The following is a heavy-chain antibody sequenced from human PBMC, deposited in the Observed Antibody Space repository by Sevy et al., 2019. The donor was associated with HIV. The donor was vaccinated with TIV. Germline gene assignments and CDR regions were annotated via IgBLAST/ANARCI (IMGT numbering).Heavy chain of an antibody. CDR1: GGSFSNYA. D-gene: IGHD3-16*01. V-gene: IGHV1-69*13. J-gene: IGHJ4*02. Sequence: ASVKVSCKASGGSFSNYAITWVRQAPGQGLEWMGGSIPMFGTTDYAQKFQGRVTITADESKSTAYMELSSLRSEDTAVYYCARGSVVITFGGAFDCWGLGTLVTVSS. CDR3: ARGSVVITFGGAFDC. CDR2: SIPMFGTT.